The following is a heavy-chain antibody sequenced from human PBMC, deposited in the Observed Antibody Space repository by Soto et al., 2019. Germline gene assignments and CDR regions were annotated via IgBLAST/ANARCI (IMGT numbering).Heavy chain of an antibody. J-gene: IGHJ6*03. V-gene: IGHV4-59*01. CDR1: GGSISSYY. CDR2: IYYSGST. CDR3: ARGGPLYYYYYYMDV. Sequence: ETLSLTCTVSGGSISSYYWSWIRQPPGKGLEWIGYIYYSGSTNYNPSLKSRVTISVDTSKNQFSLKLSSVTAADTAVYYCARGGPLYYYYYYMDVWGKGTTVTVSS.